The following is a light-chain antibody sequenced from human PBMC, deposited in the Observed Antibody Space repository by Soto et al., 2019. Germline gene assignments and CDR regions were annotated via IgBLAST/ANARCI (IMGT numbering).Light chain of an antibody. CDR3: QQYNNWPGT. Sequence: EIVMTQSPATLSVSPGERATLSCRASQSVSSNLAWYQQKPGQAPRPLIYVASTRATGIPARFSGSGSGTEFTLTISSLQSEDFAVYYCQQYNNWPGTFGQGTKVEIK. J-gene: IGKJ1*01. V-gene: IGKV3-15*01. CDR1: QSVSSN. CDR2: VAS.